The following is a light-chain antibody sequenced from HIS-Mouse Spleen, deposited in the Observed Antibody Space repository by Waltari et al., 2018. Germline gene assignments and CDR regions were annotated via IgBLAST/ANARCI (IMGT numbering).Light chain of an antibody. CDR2: EGS. J-gene: IGLJ2*01. V-gene: IGLV2-23*03. CDR3: CSYAGSSTFVV. CDR1: RSDVGSYNL. Sequence: QSALPQPASVSGSPGQSITISSTGTRSDVGSYNLVSWYQQHPGKAPKLMIYEGSKRPSGVSNRFSGSKSGNTASLTISGLQAEDEADYYCCSYAGSSTFVVFGGGTKLTVL.